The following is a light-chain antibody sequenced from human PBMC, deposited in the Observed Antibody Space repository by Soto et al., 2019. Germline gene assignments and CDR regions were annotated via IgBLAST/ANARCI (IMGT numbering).Light chain of an antibody. CDR3: QKTYSTPRT. CDR1: QRIENY. J-gene: IGKJ1*01. V-gene: IGKV1-39*01. Sequence: DTEITGSPSSLSASGTDRDTSRYRTSQRIENYLDWYQQKPGKVPSLLIYSVSSLQSGVPSRFSGSGSGTDFTLTIRSLQPEDFATYYCQKTYSTPRTFGQGTKVDIK. CDR2: SVS.